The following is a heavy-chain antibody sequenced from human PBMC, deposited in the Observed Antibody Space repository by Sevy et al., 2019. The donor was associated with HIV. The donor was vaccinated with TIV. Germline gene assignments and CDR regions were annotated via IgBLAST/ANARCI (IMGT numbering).Heavy chain of an antibody. J-gene: IGHJ6*03. D-gene: IGHD6-19*01. CDR3: AREREESSSGWYYYYMDV. Sequence: SETLSLTCTVSGGSISSYYWSWIRQPAGKGLEWIGRIYTSGSTNYNPSLKSRVTMSVDTSKNQFSLKLSSVTAADTAVYYCAREREESSSGWYYYYMDVWGKGTTVTVSS. CDR1: GGSISSYY. CDR2: IYTSGST. V-gene: IGHV4-4*07.